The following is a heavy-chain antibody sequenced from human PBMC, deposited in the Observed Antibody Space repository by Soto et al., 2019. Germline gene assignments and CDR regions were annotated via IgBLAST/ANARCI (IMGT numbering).Heavy chain of an antibody. CDR3: AKGGYDYCYYGMDV. Sequence: GGSLRLSCAASGFTFSSYGMHWVRQAPGKGLEWVAVISYDGSNKYYADSVKGRFTISRDNSKNTLYLQMNSLRAEDTAVYYCAKGGYDYCYYGMDVWGQGTTVTVSS. J-gene: IGHJ6*02. D-gene: IGHD3-3*01. V-gene: IGHV3-30*18. CDR1: GFTFSSYG. CDR2: ISYDGSNK.